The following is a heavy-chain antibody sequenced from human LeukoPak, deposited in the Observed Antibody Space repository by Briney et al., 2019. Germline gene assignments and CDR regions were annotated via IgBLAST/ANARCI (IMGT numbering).Heavy chain of an antibody. CDR2: IYYSGST. CDR1: GGSISSSYSY. D-gene: IGHD2-15*01. Sequence: SETLSLTCTVSGGSISSSYSYWGWIRQPPGKGLEWIGNIYYSGSTYYNPSLKSRVTISVDTSKNHFSLKLSSVTAADTAVYYCARGRGYCGGGICTKRDWFDPWGQGTLVTVSS. J-gene: IGHJ5*02. V-gene: IGHV4-39*02. CDR3: ARGRGYCGGGICTKRDWFDP.